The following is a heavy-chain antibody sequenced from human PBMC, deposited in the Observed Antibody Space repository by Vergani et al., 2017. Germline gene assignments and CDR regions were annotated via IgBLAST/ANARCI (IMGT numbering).Heavy chain of an antibody. V-gene: IGHV1-18*01. J-gene: IGHJ5*02. CDR2: ISAYNGNT. CDR1: GGTFSSYA. CDR3: ASSAGAYCSSTSCYSS. Sequence: QVQLVQSGAEVKKPGSSVKVSCKASGGTFSSYAISWVRQAPGQGLEWMGWISAYNGNTNYAQKLQGRVTMTTDTSTSTAYMELRSLRSDDTAVYYCASSAGAYCSSTSCYSSWGQGTLVTVSS. D-gene: IGHD2-2*01.